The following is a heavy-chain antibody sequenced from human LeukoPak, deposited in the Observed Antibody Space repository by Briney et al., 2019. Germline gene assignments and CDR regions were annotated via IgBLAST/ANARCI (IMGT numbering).Heavy chain of an antibody. Sequence: GGSLRLSCAASGFTFSSYAMSWVRQAPGKGLEWVSVISGSGGNTYYADSVKGRFSISRDNAKNTLYLQMNSLRAEDTAVYYCAKDPPQKLRYFDYFDYWGQGTLVTVSS. V-gene: IGHV3-23*01. CDR3: AKDPPQKLRYFDYFDY. CDR1: GFTFSSYA. J-gene: IGHJ4*02. CDR2: ISGSGGNT. D-gene: IGHD3-9*01.